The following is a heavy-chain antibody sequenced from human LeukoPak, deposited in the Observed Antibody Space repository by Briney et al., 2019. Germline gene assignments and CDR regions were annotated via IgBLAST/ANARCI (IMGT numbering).Heavy chain of an antibody. CDR3: ASDLSGSWRGAFDI. Sequence: GGSLRLSCAASGFTFSSYAMHWVRQAPGKGLEYISAISSNGGSTYYANSVKGRFTISRDNSKNTLYLQMGSLRAEDMAVYYCASDLSGSWRGAFDIWGQGTMVTVSS. D-gene: IGHD3-10*01. CDR2: ISSNGGST. J-gene: IGHJ3*02. V-gene: IGHV3-64*01. CDR1: GFTFSSYA.